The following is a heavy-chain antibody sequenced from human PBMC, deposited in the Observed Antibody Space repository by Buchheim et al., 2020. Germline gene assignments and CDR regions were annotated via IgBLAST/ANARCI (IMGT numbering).Heavy chain of an antibody. D-gene: IGHD4-17*01. Sequence: QLQLRESGSGLMKPSQTLSLTCTVSGGSVSNDGYSWSWIRQPPGKGLEWIGYIHHSGGTDYNPSPKSRVTISVDRSKNQFSLKLTSVTAADTAVYYCARGGTVPYYYYGMDVGGQGTT. CDR1: GGSVSNDGYS. CDR3: ARGGTVPYYYYGMDV. CDR2: IHHSGGT. J-gene: IGHJ6*02. V-gene: IGHV4-30-2*01.